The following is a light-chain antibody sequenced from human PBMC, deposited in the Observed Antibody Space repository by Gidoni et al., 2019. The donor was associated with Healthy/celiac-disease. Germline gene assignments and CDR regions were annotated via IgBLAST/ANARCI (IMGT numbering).Light chain of an antibody. CDR1: SSDVGSYNL. CDR3: CSYAGSSTPVV. J-gene: IGLJ2*01. Sequence: QSALTQPASVSGSPGQSLTISCTGTSSDVGSYNLVSWYQQHPGKAPKLMSYEVSKRPSGVSNRFSGSKSGNTASLTISGLQAEDEADYYCCSYAGSSTPVVFGGGTKLTVL. V-gene: IGLV2-23*02. CDR2: EVS.